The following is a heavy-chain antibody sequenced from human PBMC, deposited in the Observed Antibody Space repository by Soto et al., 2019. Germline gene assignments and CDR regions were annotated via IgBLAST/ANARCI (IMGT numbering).Heavy chain of an antibody. CDR1: GYTFTSYG. Sequence: SMKVSCKASGYTFTSYGISWVRQAPGQGLEWMGGIIPIFGTANYAQKFQGRVTITADESTSTAYMELSSLRSEDTAVYYCARPKPEKYYYDSSGYLHAFDIWGQGTMVTVSS. J-gene: IGHJ3*02. V-gene: IGHV1-69*13. CDR2: IIPIFGTA. D-gene: IGHD3-22*01. CDR3: ARPKPEKYYYDSSGYLHAFDI.